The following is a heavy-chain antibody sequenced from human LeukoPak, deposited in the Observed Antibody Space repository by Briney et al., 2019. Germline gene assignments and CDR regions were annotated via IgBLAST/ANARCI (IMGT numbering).Heavy chain of an antibody. D-gene: IGHD6-19*01. CDR3: ARARYSSGWYTMNYFDY. CDR1: GGSISSYY. V-gene: IGHV4-59*01. J-gene: IGHJ4*02. CDR2: IYYSGST. Sequence: RTSETLSLTCTVSGGSISSYYWSWIRQPPGKGLEWIGYIYYSGSTNYNPSLKSRVTISVDTSKNQFSLKLSSVTAADTAVYYCARARYSSGWYTMNYFDYWGQGTLVTVSS.